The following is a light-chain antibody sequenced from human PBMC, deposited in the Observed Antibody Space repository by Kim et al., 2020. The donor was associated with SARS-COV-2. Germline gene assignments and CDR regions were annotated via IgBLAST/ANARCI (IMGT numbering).Light chain of an antibody. J-gene: IGKJ2*01. CDR3: QQYGSSPLYT. CDR2: GAS. Sequence: PGERATLSCRASQSFSSSYLAWYQQKPGQAPRLLIYGASSRATGIPDRFSGSGSGTDFTLTISRLEPEDFAVYYCQQYGSSPLYTFGQGTKLEI. V-gene: IGKV3-20*01. CDR1: QSFSSSY.